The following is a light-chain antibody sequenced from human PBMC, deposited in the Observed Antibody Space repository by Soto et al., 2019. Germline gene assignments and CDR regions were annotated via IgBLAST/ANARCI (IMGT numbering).Light chain of an antibody. CDR1: QSISNNY. J-gene: IGKJ1*01. Sequence: DIVLTQSPGTLSLSPGERATLSCRASQSISNNYLAWYQQKPGQAPSLLLYGASNRVTGIPDRFSGSGSGTAFSLPISRLEPEDFAVYYCQQYGSSGTFGQGTKVDIK. CDR3: QQYGSSGT. CDR2: GAS. V-gene: IGKV3-20*01.